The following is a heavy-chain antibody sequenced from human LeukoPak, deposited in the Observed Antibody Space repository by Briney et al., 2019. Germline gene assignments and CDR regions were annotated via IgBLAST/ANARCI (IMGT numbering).Heavy chain of an antibody. D-gene: IGHD5-18*01. V-gene: IGHV4-59*13. CDR1: GGSISSYY. Sequence: SETLSLTCTVSGGSISSYYWSWIRQPPRKGLEWIAYIYYSGSTNYNPSLKSRVTISVDTSKNQFSLKLSSVTAADTAVYYCARDARGYSYIDYWGQGTLVTVSS. CDR2: IYYSGST. J-gene: IGHJ4*02. CDR3: ARDARGYSYIDY.